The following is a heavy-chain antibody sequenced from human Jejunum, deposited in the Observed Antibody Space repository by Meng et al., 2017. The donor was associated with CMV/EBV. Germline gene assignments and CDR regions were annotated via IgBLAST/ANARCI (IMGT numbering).Heavy chain of an antibody. Sequence: QVEPGPAGDEVKKPGALVKVSCKPSGYTFSDHYMHWVRQAPGQGLEWMGWINPNSGGTNYAQKFQGRVTMTSDTSIDTAYMDLSSLTSDDTAVYYCAREAYCSFTSCYAIDYWGHGTLVTVSS. V-gene: IGHV1-2*02. D-gene: IGHD2-2*01. CDR2: INPNSGGT. J-gene: IGHJ4*01. CDR1: GYTFSDHY. CDR3: AREAYCSFTSCYAIDY.